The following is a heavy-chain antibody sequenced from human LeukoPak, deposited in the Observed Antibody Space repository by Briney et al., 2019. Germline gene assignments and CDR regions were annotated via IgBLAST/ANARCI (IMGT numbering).Heavy chain of an antibody. V-gene: IGHV1-2*02. CDR3: ARGLPADPGAFDI. CDR1: GYTFTGYY. J-gene: IGHJ3*02. D-gene: IGHD2-2*01. Sequence: ASVKVSCKASGYTFTGYYMHWVRQAPGQGLEWMGWINPNSGGTNYAQKFQGRVTMTRDTSISTAYMELSRLRSDDTAVYYCARGLPADPGAFDIWGQGTMVTVSS. CDR2: INPNSGGT.